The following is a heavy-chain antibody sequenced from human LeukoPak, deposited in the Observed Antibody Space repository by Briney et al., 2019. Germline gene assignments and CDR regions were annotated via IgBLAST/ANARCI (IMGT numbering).Heavy chain of an antibody. CDR2: ISGGGDKT. CDR1: GFTFTTYA. J-gene: IGHJ3*01. V-gene: IGHV3-23*01. D-gene: IGHD6-19*01. Sequence: GRSLRLSCAASGFTFTTYAINWVRQAPGKGLEWVSGISGGGDKTYYADSVNGRSTISRDNSKNTVSLQMSSLRAEDTALYYCAKDLALAGTGGGFDVWGQGTRVAVSS. CDR3: AKDLALAGTGGGFDV.